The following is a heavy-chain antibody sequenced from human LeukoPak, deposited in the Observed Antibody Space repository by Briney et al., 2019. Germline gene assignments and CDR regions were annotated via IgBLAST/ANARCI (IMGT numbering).Heavy chain of an antibody. CDR1: GFTFSSYS. J-gene: IGHJ3*02. D-gene: IGHD3-22*01. CDR2: ISSSSSYI. Sequence: GGSLRLSCAASGFTFSSYSMNWVRQAPGKGLEWVSSISSSSSYIYYADSVKGRFTISRDNAKNSLYLQMNSLRAEDTAVYYCARDSGNYYDSSGYHDAFDIWGQGTMVTVSS. V-gene: IGHV3-21*01. CDR3: ARDSGNYYDSSGYHDAFDI.